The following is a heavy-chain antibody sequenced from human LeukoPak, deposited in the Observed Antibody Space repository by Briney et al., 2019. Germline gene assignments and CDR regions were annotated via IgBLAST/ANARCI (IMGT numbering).Heavy chain of an antibody. CDR2: INSDGSST. V-gene: IGHV3-74*01. D-gene: IGHD6-13*01. CDR3: ARETTSWYRTGGFDY. J-gene: IGHJ4*02. Sequence: GGSLRLSCAASGFTFSSYWVHWVRQAPGKGLVWVSRINSDGSSTSYADSVKGRFTISRDNAKNTLYLQMNSLRAEDTAVYYCARETTSWYRTGGFDYWGQGTLVTVSS. CDR1: GFTFSSYW.